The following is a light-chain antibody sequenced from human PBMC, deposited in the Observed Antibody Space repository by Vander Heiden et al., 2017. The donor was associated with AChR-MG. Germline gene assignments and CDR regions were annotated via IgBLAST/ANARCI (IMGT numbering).Light chain of an antibody. CDR1: SSDVGGYNY. J-gene: IGLJ1*01. V-gene: IGLV2-8*01. CDR3: SSYAGSNNYV. CDR2: DVS. Sequence: QSALTQPPSASGSPGQSVTISCPGTSSDVGGYNYVSWYQQHPGKAPKLMLFDVSKRPSGVPARFSGSKSGNTASLTVSGLQAEDEADYYCSSYAGSNNYVFGTGTKVTVL.